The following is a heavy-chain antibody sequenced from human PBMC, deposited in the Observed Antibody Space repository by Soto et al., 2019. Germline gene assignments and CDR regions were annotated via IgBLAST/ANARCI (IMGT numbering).Heavy chain of an antibody. CDR1: GYTFTSYA. D-gene: IGHD6-6*01. Sequence: ASVKVSCKASGYTFTSYAMHWVRQAPGQRLEWMGWINAGNGNTKYSQKFQGRVTITRDTSASTAYMELSSLRSEDTAVYYCAREAFSEYSCSSGGSHYFDYWGQGTLVTVSS. CDR2: INAGNGNT. CDR3: AREAFSEYSCSSGGSHYFDY. J-gene: IGHJ4*02. V-gene: IGHV1-3*01.